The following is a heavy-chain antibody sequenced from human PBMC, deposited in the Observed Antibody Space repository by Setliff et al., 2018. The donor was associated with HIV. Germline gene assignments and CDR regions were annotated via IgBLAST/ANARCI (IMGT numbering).Heavy chain of an antibody. CDR2: MNPNSGNT. CDR3: ATDYGNYASAFDI. D-gene: IGHD4-17*01. V-gene: IGHV1-8*02. CDR1: GYTFTSYD. J-gene: IGHJ3*02. Sequence: ASVKVSCKASGYTFTSYDINWVRQATGQGLEWMGWMNPNSGNTGYAQKFQGRVTMTRDTSASTAYMELSSLRSEDTAVYYCATDYGNYASAFDIWGQGTMVTVSS.